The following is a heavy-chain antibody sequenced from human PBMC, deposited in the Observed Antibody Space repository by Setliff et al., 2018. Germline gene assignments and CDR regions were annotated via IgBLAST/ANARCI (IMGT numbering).Heavy chain of an antibody. J-gene: IGHJ6*03. CDR1: GFTLRTYG. CDR3: ARAPDPYYYYYMDV. CDR2: IWYDGSNK. V-gene: IGHV3-33*01. Sequence: GGSLRLSCAASGFTLRTYGMHWVRQAPGKGLEWVAVIWYDGSNKYYADSVKGRFTISRDNSKNTLYLQMNSLRAEDTAVYYCARAPDPYYYYYMDVWGKGTTVTVSS.